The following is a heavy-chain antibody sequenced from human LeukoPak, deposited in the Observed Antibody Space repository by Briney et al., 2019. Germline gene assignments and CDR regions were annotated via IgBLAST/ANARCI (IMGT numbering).Heavy chain of an antibody. CDR2: ISISST. D-gene: IGHD3-16*01. Sequence: PGGSLRLSCAASGFNFSSYSMNWVRQAPGKGLEWVAYISISSTYYADSVKGRFTISRDNAKESLYLQMNNLRGEDTAVYYCARDHDWAFDYWGQGALVTVSS. CDR1: GFNFSSYS. J-gene: IGHJ4*02. CDR3: ARDHDWAFDY. V-gene: IGHV3-48*01.